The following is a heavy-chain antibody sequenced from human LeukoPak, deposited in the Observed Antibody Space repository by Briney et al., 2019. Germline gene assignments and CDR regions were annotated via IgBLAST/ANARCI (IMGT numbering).Heavy chain of an antibody. V-gene: IGHV1-3*01. Sequence: ASVKLSCKASGYTFTTYGIQWVRQAPGQRLEWMGWINVGNGKTGYSRKFQGSVTITRDISASTVYMELSSLRSEDTAIYYRARDKGSGYVPLDYWGQGTLVTVSS. CDR2: INVGNGKT. D-gene: IGHD5-12*01. CDR3: ARDKGSGYVPLDY. CDR1: GYTFTTYG. J-gene: IGHJ4*02.